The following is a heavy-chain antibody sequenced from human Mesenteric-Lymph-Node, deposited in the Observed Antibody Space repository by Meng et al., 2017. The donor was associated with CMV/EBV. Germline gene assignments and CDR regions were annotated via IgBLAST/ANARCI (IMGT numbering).Heavy chain of an antibody. CDR2: ISGSGGAT. V-gene: IGHV3-64*02. CDR3: ARAARPRGWFDP. CDR1: GFTFRSYA. J-gene: IGHJ5*02. D-gene: IGHD6-6*01. Sequence: GESLKISCAASGFTFRSYAMHWVRQAPGKGLEYVSAISGSGGATYYADSVKGRFTISRDNSKNTLYLQMGSLRAEDMAVYYCARAARPRGWFDPWGQGTLVTVSS.